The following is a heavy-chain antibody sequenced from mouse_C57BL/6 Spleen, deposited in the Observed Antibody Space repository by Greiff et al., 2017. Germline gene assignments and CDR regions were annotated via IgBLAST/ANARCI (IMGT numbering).Heavy chain of an antibody. CDR3: ARSPYDYWYFDV. CDR1: GFTFTDYY. D-gene: IGHD2-3*01. V-gene: IGHV7-3*01. Sequence: EVQRVESGGGLVQPGGSLSLSCAASGFTFTDYYMSWVRQPPGKALEWLGFIRNKANGYTTEYSASVKGRFTISRDNSQSILYLQMNALRAEDSATYYCARSPYDYWYFDVWGTGTTVTVSS. CDR2: IRNKANGYTT. J-gene: IGHJ1*03.